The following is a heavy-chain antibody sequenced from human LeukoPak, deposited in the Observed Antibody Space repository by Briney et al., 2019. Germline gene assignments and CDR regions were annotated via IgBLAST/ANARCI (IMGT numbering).Heavy chain of an antibody. CDR2: IYYSGST. CDR1: GGSISRYY. J-gene: IGHJ4*02. Sequence: SETLSLTCTVSGGSISRYYWTWIRQPPGKGLEWIGYIYYSGSTNYNPSLKSRVTISVDTSKNQFSLKLSCVTAADTAVYYCARLSYSGYDFDYWGQGTLVTVSS. D-gene: IGHD5-12*01. CDR3: ARLSYSGYDFDY. V-gene: IGHV4-59*01.